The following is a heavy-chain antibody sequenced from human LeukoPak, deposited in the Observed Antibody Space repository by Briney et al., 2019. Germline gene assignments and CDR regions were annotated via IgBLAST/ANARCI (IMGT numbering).Heavy chain of an antibody. CDR2: IKQGGGEI. V-gene: IGHV3-7*01. J-gene: IGHJ4*02. D-gene: IGHD6-13*01. CDR1: GITFSNYW. CDR3: VKVSVAAPGSDY. Sequence: PGGSLRLSCAASGITFSNYWMHWVRQAPGRGLECVANIKQGGGEIHYLDSVKGRFTISRDDAKNSLYLQMNSLRAEDTALYYCVKVSVAAPGSDYWGQGTLVTVSS.